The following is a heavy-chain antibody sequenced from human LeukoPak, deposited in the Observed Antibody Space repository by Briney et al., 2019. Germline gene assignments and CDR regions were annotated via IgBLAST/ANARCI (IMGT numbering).Heavy chain of an antibody. CDR1: GFTFSTYA. J-gene: IGHJ4*02. CDR3: AKADDTVATNFDS. D-gene: IGHD5-12*01. CDR2: SRGNGGRT. V-gene: IGHV3-23*01. Sequence: GGSLRLSCAASGFTFSTYAMSWVRHAPGKGLEWVSASRGNGGRTDYADSVEGRFTTSRDNSKNTVYLQMNSLRAEDTAVYYCAKADDTVATNFDSWGQGTLVTVSS.